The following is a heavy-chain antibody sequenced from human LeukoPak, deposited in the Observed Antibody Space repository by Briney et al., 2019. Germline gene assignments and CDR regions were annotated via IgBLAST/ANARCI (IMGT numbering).Heavy chain of an antibody. D-gene: IGHD3-3*01. CDR2: ISSSGSTI. V-gene: IGHV3-48*03. Sequence: PGGSLRLSCAASGFTFSSYEMNWVRQAPGKGLEWVSYISSSGSTIYYADSVKGRFTISRDNAKNSLYLQMNSLRAEDTAVYYCARDSRYYDFWSGYYSLYKTTNYYYYYMDVWGKGTTVTVSS. J-gene: IGHJ6*03. CDR3: ARDSRYYDFWSGYYSLYKTTNYYYYYMDV. CDR1: GFTFSSYE.